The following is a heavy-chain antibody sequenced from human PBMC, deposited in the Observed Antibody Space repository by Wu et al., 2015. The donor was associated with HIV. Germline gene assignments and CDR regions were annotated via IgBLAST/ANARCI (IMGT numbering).Heavy chain of an antibody. J-gene: IGHJ2*01. CDR2: IVVGSGNT. V-gene: IGHV1-58*02. CDR1: GFTFTSSA. CDR3: AASYGSGSPDWYFDL. D-gene: IGHD3-10*01. Sequence: QLVQSGPEVKKPGTSVKVSCKASGFTFTSSAMQWVRQARGQRLEWIGWIVVGSGNTNYAQKFQERVTITRDMSTSTAYMELSSLRSEDTAVYYCAASYGSGSPDWYFDLWGRGTLVTVSS.